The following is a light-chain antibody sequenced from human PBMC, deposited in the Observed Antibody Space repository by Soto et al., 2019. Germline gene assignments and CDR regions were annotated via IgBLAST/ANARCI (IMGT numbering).Light chain of an antibody. J-gene: IGLJ1*01. Sequence: QSVLTQPASVSGSPGQSITISCTGTSSDVGGYNYVSWYQHHPGKVHQLLIYDVINRPSGVSDRFSGSKSGNTASLTISGLQAEDEADYYCYSYTTSNTYVFGTGTKVTVL. CDR3: YSYTTSNTYV. CDR2: DVI. V-gene: IGLV2-14*03. CDR1: SSDVGGYNY.